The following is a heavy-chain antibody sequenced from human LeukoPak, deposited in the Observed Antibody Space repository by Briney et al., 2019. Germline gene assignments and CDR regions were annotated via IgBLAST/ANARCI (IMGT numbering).Heavy chain of an antibody. CDR2: ISYDGSNK. D-gene: IGHD3-22*01. V-gene: IGHV3-30-3*01. J-gene: IGHJ4*02. CDR3: AKEYYDSSGYSLDN. CDR1: GFTFSSYA. Sequence: GGSLRLSCAASGFTFSSYALHWVRQAPGKGLEWVAVISYDGSNKYYADSVKGRFTISRDNSKNTLYLQMNSLRAEDTAVYYCAKEYYDSSGYSLDNWGQGTLVTVSS.